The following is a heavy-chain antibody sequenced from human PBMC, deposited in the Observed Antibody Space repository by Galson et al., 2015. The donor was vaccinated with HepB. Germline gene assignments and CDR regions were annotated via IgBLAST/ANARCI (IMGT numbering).Heavy chain of an antibody. CDR3: ARGPNYDVLTGLQVHLHYGMDV. J-gene: IGHJ6*02. CDR2: ISYGGNAQ. CDR1: GFTFSTYA. V-gene: IGHV3-30*04. Sequence: SLRLSCAASGFTFSTYAMHWVRQAPGKGLEWVAVISYGGNAQYYTESVRGRFSISRDNSKNTLFLQMNSLRPEDTAIYYCARGPNYDVLTGLQVHLHYGMDVWGQGTTVTVSS. D-gene: IGHD3-9*01.